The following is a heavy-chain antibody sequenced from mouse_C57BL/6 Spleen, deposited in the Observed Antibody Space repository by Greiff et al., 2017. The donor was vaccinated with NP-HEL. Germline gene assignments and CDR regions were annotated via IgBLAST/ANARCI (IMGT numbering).Heavy chain of an antibody. D-gene: IGHD1-1*01. V-gene: IGHV1-76*01. CDR3: ARSGLRGDGYAMDY. CDR1: GYTFTDYY. Sequence: QVHVKQSGAELVRPGASVKLSCKASGYTFTDYYINWVKQRPGQGLEWIARIYPGSGNTYYNEKFKGKATLTAEKSSSTAYMQLSSLTSEDSAVYFCARSGLRGDGYAMDYWGQGTSVTVSS. CDR2: IYPGSGNT. J-gene: IGHJ4*01.